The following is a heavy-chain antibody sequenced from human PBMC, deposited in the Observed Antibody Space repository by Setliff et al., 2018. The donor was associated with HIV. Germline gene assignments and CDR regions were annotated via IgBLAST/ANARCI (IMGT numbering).Heavy chain of an antibody. J-gene: IGHJ4*02. Sequence: SETLSLTCTVYDGSLSGYYWSWIRQPPGKGLEWIGEIEHSGSTNYNPSLKSRVTISIDTSKNQFSLKLTSVTAADTAVYYCARLDSTIFGVVIIRDYWGQGTLVTVSS. CDR1: DGSLSGYY. CDR2: IEHSGST. V-gene: IGHV4-34*01. D-gene: IGHD3-3*01. CDR3: ARLDSTIFGVVIIRDY.